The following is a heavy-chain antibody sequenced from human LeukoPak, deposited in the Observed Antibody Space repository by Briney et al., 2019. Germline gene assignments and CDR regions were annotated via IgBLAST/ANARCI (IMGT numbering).Heavy chain of an antibody. V-gene: IGHV4-4*07. J-gene: IGHJ4*02. CDR3: ARNFRGGSTYLDY. CDR1: GGSIGNYS. D-gene: IGHD5/OR15-5a*01. CDR2: IYSGGTT. Sequence: SETLSLTCTVSGGSIGNYSWSWIRQPPGKGLEWIGRIYSGGTTNYNPSLKSRVTMSVDTSKNQFSLKLSSVTAADTAVYYCARNFRGGSTYLDYWGQGTLVTVSS.